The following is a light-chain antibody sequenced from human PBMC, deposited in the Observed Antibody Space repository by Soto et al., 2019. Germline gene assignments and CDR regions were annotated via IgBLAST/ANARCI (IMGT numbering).Light chain of an antibody. V-gene: IGKV1-5*01. CDR1: QSIRNW. J-gene: IGKJ1*01. CDR2: DAS. Sequence: DIQMTPSPSTLSASVVDRVTITCRASQSIRNWLAWYQQKPGKVPKLLIYDASSLASGVPSRFSGSGSGTEFTLTISSLQPDDFATYYCQNYNSYSEACGQGTKGDIK. CDR3: QNYNSYSEA.